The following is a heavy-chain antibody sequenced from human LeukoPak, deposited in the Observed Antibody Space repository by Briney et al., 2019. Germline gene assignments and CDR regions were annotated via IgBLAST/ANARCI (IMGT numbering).Heavy chain of an antibody. Sequence: GGSLRLSCAASGFTFSTYSMNWVRQAPGKGLEWVSYISGRSESKSYADSVKGRFTISRDSAKDSLFLQMNSLRAEDTAVYYCARALHDSSGYYFDYWGQGTLVTVSS. CDR2: ISGRSESK. D-gene: IGHD3-22*01. V-gene: IGHV3-48*04. CDR3: ARALHDSSGYYFDY. J-gene: IGHJ4*02. CDR1: GFTFSTYS.